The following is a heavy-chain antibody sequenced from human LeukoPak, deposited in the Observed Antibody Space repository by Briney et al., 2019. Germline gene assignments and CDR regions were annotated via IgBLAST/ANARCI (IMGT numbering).Heavy chain of an antibody. CDR1: GGTFSSSA. J-gene: IGHJ4*02. CDR3: ARGPITMITENSYYFDY. CDR2: IIPIFGTA. V-gene: IGHV1-69*05. Sequence: SVKVSCKASGGTFSSSAISWVRQAPGQGLEWMGGIIPIFGTANYAQKFQGRVTITTDESTSTAYMELSSLRSEDTALYYCARGPITMITENSYYFDYWGQGTLVTVSS. D-gene: IGHD3-22*01.